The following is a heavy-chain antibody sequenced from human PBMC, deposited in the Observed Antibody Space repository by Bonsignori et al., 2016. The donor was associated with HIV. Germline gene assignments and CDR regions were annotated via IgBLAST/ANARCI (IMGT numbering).Heavy chain of an antibody. Sequence: WVRQAPGQGLEWMGWMNPNSGNTGYAQKFQGRVTMTRNTSISTAYMELSSLRSEDTAVYYCARSLTRGYSGSYPGYWGQGTLVTVSS. CDR2: MNPNSGNT. V-gene: IGHV1-8*01. CDR3: ARSLTRGYSGSYPGY. D-gene: IGHD1-26*01. J-gene: IGHJ4*02.